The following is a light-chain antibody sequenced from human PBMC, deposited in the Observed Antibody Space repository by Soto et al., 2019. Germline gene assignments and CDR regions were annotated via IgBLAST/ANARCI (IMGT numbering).Light chain of an antibody. CDR2: AAS. V-gene: IGKV1-8*01. J-gene: IGKJ1*01. CDR3: QQYYSYPWT. Sequence: AIRMTQSPSSFSASTGDRVTITCRASQGISSYLAWYQQKPGKAPKLLIYAASTLQSGVPSSFSGSRSGTDFTLTISCLQAEDFATYYCQQYYSYPWTFGQGTKVEIK. CDR1: QGISSY.